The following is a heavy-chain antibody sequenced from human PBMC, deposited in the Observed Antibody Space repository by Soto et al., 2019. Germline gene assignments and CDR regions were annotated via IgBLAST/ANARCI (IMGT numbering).Heavy chain of an antibody. J-gene: IGHJ5*02. CDR1: GGSISSGDYY. D-gene: IGHD3-3*01. CDR2: IYYSGST. Sequence: PSETLSLTCTVSGGSISSGDYYWSWIRQPPGKGLEWIGYIYYSGSTYYNPSLKSRVTISVDTSKNQFSLKLSSVTAADTAVYYCARITIFGEAGDCFDPWGQGTLVTVSS. CDR3: ARITIFGEAGDCFDP. V-gene: IGHV4-30-4*01.